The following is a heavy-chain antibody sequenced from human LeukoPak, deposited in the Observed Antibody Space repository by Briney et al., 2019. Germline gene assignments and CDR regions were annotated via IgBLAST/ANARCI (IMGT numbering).Heavy chain of an antibody. CDR2: FSWNSGSI. D-gene: IGHD3-10*01. V-gene: IGHV3-9*01. Sequence: GRSLRLFCAVSGFTFYDYAKHWVRRAPGKGLEGVSGFSWNSGSIGYADSVKGRFTISRDNAKNSLYLQMNSLRAEDTALYYCAKDISYYGSGSILRWGQGTLVTVSS. CDR3: AKDISYYGSGSILR. CDR1: GFTFYDYA. J-gene: IGHJ4*02.